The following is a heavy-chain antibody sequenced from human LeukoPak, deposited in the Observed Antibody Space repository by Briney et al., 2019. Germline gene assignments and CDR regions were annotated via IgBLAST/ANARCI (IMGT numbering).Heavy chain of an antibody. CDR2: IYYLGST. J-gene: IGHJ2*01. CDR1: GGSVSSGSYY. CDR3: ARDGPGSYWYFDL. V-gene: IGHV4-61*03. Sequence: PSETLSLTCTVSGGSVSSGSYYWSWIRQPPGKGLEWVGHIYYLGSTNYNPSLKSRVTISIDTSKNYFSLKLNSVIAADTAVYYCARDGPGSYWYFDLWGRGILVTVSS. D-gene: IGHD3-10*01.